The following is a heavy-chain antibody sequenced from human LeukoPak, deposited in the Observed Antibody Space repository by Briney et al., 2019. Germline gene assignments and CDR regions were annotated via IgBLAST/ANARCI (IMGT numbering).Heavy chain of an antibody. V-gene: IGHV4-30-4*01. D-gene: IGHD6-13*01. Sequence: SSETLSLTCTVSGGSISSGDYYRSWIRQPPGKGLEWIGYIYYSGSTYYNPSLKSRVTISVDTSKNQFSLKLSSVTAAGTAVYYCARDWEQLPPGGTNYYYYYGMDVWGQGTTVTVSS. J-gene: IGHJ6*02. CDR2: IYYSGST. CDR1: GGSISSGDYY. CDR3: ARDWEQLPPGGTNYYYYYGMDV.